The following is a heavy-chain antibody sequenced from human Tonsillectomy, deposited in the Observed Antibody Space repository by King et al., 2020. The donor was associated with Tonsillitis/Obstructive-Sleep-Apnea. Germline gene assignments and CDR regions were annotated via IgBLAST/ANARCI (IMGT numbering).Heavy chain of an antibody. V-gene: IGHV4-34*01. CDR3: ARGDHYGDYQGAFEI. D-gene: IGHD4-17*01. Sequence: VQLQQWGAGLLKPSETLSLTCAVYGGSVSGYYWSWIRQPPGTGLECIGEINHSGSTNYNPSLKSRVTISVDTSKKQLSLKLSSVTAADTAVYYCARGDHYGDYQGAFEIWGQGTMVTVSS. J-gene: IGHJ3*02. CDR1: GGSVSGYY. CDR2: INHSGST.